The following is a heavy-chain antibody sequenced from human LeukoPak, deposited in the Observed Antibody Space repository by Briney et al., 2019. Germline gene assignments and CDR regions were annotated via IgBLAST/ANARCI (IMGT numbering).Heavy chain of an antibody. D-gene: IGHD3-22*01. CDR3: ARDDYYDSSIDY. CDR1: GFTFSSYS. J-gene: IGHJ4*02. Sequence: PGGSLRLSCAASGFTFSSYSMNWVRQTPGKGLEWVSSISSSSSYIYYADSVKGRFTISRDNAKNSLYVQMNSQRAEDTAVYYCARDDYYDSSIDYWGQGTLVTVSS. V-gene: IGHV3-21*01. CDR2: ISSSSSYI.